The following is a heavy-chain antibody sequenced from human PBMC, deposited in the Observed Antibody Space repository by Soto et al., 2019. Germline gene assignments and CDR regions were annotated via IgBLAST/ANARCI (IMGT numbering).Heavy chain of an antibody. Sequence: QVQLVQSGAEVKKPGASVKVSCKASGYTFTSYGISWVRQAPGQGLEWMGWISAYNGNTNYAQKLQGRVTMTTDTSTSTAYRELRSLRSDDTAVYYCASGSGSPLYYYYGMDVWGQGTTVTVSS. CDR1: GYTFTSYG. V-gene: IGHV1-18*01. CDR2: ISAYNGNT. J-gene: IGHJ6*02. CDR3: ASGSGSPLYYYYGMDV. D-gene: IGHD3-10*01.